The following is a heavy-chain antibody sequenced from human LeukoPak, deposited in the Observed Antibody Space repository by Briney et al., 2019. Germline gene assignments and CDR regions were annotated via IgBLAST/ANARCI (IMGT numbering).Heavy chain of an antibody. CDR1: GFTFSSYS. D-gene: IGHD1-26*01. V-gene: IGHV3-21*04. CDR3: SRGGVIVGATRPVFDI. CDR2: ISSSSSYI. J-gene: IGHJ3*02. Sequence: GGSLRLSCAASGFTFSSYSMNWVRQAPGKGLEWVSSISSSSSYIYYADSVKGRFTISRDNSKNTLYLQMNSLRAEDTAVYYCSRGGVIVGATRPVFDIGGQGQMVTVSS.